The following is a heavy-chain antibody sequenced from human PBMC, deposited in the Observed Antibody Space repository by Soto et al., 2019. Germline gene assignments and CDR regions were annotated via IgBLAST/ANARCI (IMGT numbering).Heavy chain of an antibody. D-gene: IGHD2-2*01. CDR1: GFTFSSYA. J-gene: IGHJ4*02. Sequence: GGSLRLSCAASGFTFSSYAMSWVRQAPGKGLEWVSAISGSGGSTYYVDSVKGRFTISRDNSKNTLYLQMNSLRAEDTAVYYCAKDLHQVTLGHYWGQGTLVTVSS. CDR2: ISGSGGST. V-gene: IGHV3-23*01. CDR3: AKDLHQVTLGHY.